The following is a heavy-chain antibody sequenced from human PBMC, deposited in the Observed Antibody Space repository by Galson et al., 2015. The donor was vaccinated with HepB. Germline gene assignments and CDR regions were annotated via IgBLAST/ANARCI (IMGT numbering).Heavy chain of an antibody. CDR2: THYRSKWSS. Sequence: CAISGDSVSSNRAARNWIRQSPSRGLGWLGRTHYRSKWSSDYAASVKSRITINADTSKNQFSLQLNSVTPEDTAVYYCARGHYYDSTGAYYFDYWGQGTLVTVSS. V-gene: IGHV6-1*01. J-gene: IGHJ4*02. CDR1: GDSVSSNRAA. D-gene: IGHD3-22*01. CDR3: ARGHYYDSTGAYYFDY.